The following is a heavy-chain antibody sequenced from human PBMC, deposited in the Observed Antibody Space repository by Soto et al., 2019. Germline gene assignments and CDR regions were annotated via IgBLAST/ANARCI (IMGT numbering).Heavy chain of an antibody. CDR3: ARERLAHGPDY. J-gene: IGHJ4*02. CDR2: SSISSSYI. Sequence: GGDPRHPYGASGFTLRSHSMHWGRQAPGKVLEWVSSSSISSSYIYYAESVKGRFTISRDNAKNSLYLQMNSLRAEDTAVYYCARERLAHGPDYWAQGTRVTVSS. V-gene: IGHV3-21*01. CDR1: GFTLRSHS. D-gene: IGHD3-9*01.